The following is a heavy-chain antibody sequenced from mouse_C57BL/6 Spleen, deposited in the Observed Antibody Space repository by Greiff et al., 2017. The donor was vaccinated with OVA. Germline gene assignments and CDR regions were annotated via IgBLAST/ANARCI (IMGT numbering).Heavy chain of an antibody. D-gene: IGHD3-2*02. J-gene: IGHJ3*01. Sequence: VQLQESGAELVRPGTSVKVSCKASGYAFTNYLTEWVKQRPGQGLEWIGVINPGSGGTNYNEKFKGKATLTADKSSSTAYMQLSSLTSEDSAVYFCARDSGYLAWFAYWGQGTLVTVSA. V-gene: IGHV1-54*01. CDR1: GYAFTNYL. CDR3: ARDSGYLAWFAY. CDR2: INPGSGGT.